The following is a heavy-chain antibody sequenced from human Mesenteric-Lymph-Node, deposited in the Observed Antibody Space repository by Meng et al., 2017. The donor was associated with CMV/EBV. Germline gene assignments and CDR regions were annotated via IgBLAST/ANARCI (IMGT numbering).Heavy chain of an antibody. D-gene: IGHD6-19*01. V-gene: IGHV1-2*02. Sequence: ASVKVSCKTSGYTFTGHYMHWVRQAPGRGLEWMGWINPDSGATNYAQKFQGRVTMTRDTSISTAYMELSRLRSDDTAVYYCARDQEAVAGTDYWGQGTLVTVSS. CDR1: GYTFTGHY. CDR3: ARDQEAVAGTDY. J-gene: IGHJ4*02. CDR2: INPDSGAT.